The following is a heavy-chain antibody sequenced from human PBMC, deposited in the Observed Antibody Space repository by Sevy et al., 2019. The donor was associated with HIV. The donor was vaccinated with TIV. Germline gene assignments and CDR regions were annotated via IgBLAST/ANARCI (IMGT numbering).Heavy chain of an antibody. CDR2: TRNKANSYTT. CDR1: GFTFSDHY. Sequence: GGSLRLSCAASGFTFSDHYMDWVRQAPGKGLEWVGRTRNKANSYTTEYAASVKGRFTISRDDSKNSLYLQMNSLKTEDRAVYYWARGGSGSYYFDYWGQGTLVTVSS. CDR3: ARGGSGSYYFDY. V-gene: IGHV3-72*01. J-gene: IGHJ4*02. D-gene: IGHD3-10*01.